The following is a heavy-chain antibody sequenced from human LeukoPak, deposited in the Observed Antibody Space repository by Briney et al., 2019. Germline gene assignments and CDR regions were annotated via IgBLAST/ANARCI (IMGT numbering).Heavy chain of an antibody. Sequence: ASVKVSCKTSGYTFIDYDINWIRQAPGQGLEWMGRISAYNGNTNYAQKLQGRVTMTTDTSTSTAYMELRSLRSDDTAVYYCARASPYYYDSSVPYYFDYWGQGTLVTVSS. CDR2: ISAYNGNT. J-gene: IGHJ4*02. D-gene: IGHD3-22*01. V-gene: IGHV1-18*01. CDR1: GYTFIDYD. CDR3: ARASPYYYDSSVPYYFDY.